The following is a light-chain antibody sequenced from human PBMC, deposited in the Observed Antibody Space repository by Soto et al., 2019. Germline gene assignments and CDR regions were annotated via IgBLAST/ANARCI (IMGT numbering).Light chain of an antibody. J-gene: IGKJ2*02. CDR1: QSVNSY. CDR3: QQRSSWPRT. Sequence: ELVLTQSPATLSLSPGERATLSCRASQSVNSYLAWYQQKPGQAPRLLIYDASNRATGIPARFSASGSGTDFTLTISSLEPEDFAVYYCQQRSSWPRTFGQGTKVEIK. CDR2: DAS. V-gene: IGKV3-11*01.